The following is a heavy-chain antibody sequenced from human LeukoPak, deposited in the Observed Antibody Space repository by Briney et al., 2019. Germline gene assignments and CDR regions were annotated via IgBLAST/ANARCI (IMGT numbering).Heavy chain of an antibody. J-gene: IGHJ3*02. CDR3: ARDYSPGVIDAFDI. D-gene: IGHD2-21*01. V-gene: IGHV4-59*12. Sequence: SETLSLTCTVSGGSISSYYWSWIRQPPGKGLEWIGYIYYSGSTNYNPSLKSRVTISVDTSKNQFSLKLSSVTAADTAVYYCARDYSPGVIDAFDIWGQGTMVTVSS. CDR1: GGSISSYY. CDR2: IYYSGST.